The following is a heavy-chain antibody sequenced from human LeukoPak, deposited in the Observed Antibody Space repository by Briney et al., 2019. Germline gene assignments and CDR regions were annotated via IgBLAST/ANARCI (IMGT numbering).Heavy chain of an antibody. J-gene: IGHJ3*02. CDR2: VSHDGSSI. CDR1: GFTFSTYG. V-gene: IGHV3-30*03. D-gene: IGHD7-27*01. Sequence: PGGSLRLSCAASGFTFSTYGMHWVRQAPGKGLEWVAVVSHDGSSIYYADSVKDRFTISRDNPKNTLNLQMNSLRAEDTAVYYCAREIGQLGGAFDIWAKGQWSPSLQ. CDR3: AREIGQLGGAFDI.